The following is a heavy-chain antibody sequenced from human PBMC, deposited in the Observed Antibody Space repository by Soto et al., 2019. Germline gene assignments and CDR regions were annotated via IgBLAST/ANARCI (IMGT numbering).Heavy chain of an antibody. Sequence: PSETLSLTCTVSGGSISSSSYYWGWIRQPPGKGLEWIGSIYYSGSTYYNPSLKSRVTISVDTSKNQFSLKLSSVTAADTAVYYCARLWNSSGWYWFDPWGQGTLVTV. D-gene: IGHD6-19*01. CDR1: GGSISSSSYY. CDR3: ARLWNSSGWYWFDP. CDR2: IYYSGST. J-gene: IGHJ5*02. V-gene: IGHV4-39*01.